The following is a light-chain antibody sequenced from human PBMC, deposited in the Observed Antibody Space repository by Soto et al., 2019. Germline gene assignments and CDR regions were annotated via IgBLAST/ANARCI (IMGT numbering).Light chain of an antibody. CDR2: GAN. J-gene: IGKJ1*01. CDR1: QSISRY. CDR3: QQYYSFPT. Sequence: DIQLTQSPCSLSASVGDRITITCRSSQSISRYLNWYQQRPGTAPKVLIFGANSLQSGVPSRFSGSGSGTDFTLTISSLQSEDVAVYYCQQYYSFPTFGQGTKVDIK. V-gene: IGKV1-39*01.